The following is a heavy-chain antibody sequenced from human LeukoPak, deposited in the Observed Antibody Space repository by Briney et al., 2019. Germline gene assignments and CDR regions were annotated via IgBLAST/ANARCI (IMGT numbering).Heavy chain of an antibody. Sequence: GGSLRLSCAASGFTLSSYNMHWVRQAPGKGLESVALLSSAGSHEYYADSVKGRFTISRDNAKNTLYLQMDTLGADDTAVYYCARGSNGDYYVHWGQGTLVTVSS. J-gene: IGHJ4*02. CDR3: ARGSNGDYYVH. CDR2: LSSAGSHE. D-gene: IGHD4-17*01. CDR1: GFTLSSYN. V-gene: IGHV3-30*04.